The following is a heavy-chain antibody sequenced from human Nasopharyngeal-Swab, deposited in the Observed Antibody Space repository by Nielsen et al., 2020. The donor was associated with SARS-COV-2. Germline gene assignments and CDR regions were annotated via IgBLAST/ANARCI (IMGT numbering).Heavy chain of an antibody. V-gene: IGHV3-33*01. CDR2: IWYDGSNK. Sequence: GESLKISCAASGFTFSSYGMHWVRQAPGKGLEWVAVIWYDGSNKYYADSVKGRFTISRDNSKNTLYLQMNSLRAEDTAVYYCARDYIPVATIWKYFDYWGQGTLVTVSS. CDR3: ARDYIPVATIWKYFDY. CDR1: GFTFSSYG. D-gene: IGHD5-12*01. J-gene: IGHJ4*02.